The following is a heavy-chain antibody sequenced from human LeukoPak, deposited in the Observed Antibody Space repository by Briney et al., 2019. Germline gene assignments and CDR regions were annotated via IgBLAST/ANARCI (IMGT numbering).Heavy chain of an antibody. J-gene: IGHJ4*02. D-gene: IGHD4-17*01. CDR1: GGSISSSSYY. CDR3: ARVHDYGIN. CDR2: IYYSGST. Sequence: SETLSLTCTVSGGSISSSSYYWGWIRQPPGKGLEWIGSIYYSGSTYYNPSLTSRVTISVDTSKNQFSLKLSSVTAADTAVYYCARVHDYGINWGQGTLVTVSS. V-gene: IGHV4-39*01.